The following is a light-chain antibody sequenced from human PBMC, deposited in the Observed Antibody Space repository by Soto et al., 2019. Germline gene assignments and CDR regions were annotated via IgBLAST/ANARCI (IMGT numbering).Light chain of an antibody. V-gene: IGKV1-33*01. CDR3: QQYDNLPL. Sequence: DIQMNQSPSSLSASVGDRVTITCQASQDISNYLNGYQQKPGKAPKLQIYDASNLETGVPASFSGSGSGTDFPFSISCLQPEEIATHYFQQYDNLPLFGPGTKVDIK. J-gene: IGKJ3*01. CDR2: DAS. CDR1: QDISNY.